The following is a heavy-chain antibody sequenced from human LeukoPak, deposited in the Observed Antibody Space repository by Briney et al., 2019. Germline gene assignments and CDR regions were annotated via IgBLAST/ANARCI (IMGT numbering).Heavy chain of an antibody. Sequence: PGGSLRLSXAASGFTFSSYAMSSVRQAPGKGMEWISAISGSGGSTYYADSVKGRFTISRDNSKNTLYLQMNSLRAEDTAVYYCAKRFAHNDYWGQGTLVTVSS. CDR2: ISGSGGST. CDR3: AKRFAHNDY. D-gene: IGHD3-3*01. V-gene: IGHV3-23*01. J-gene: IGHJ4*02. CDR1: GFTFSSYA.